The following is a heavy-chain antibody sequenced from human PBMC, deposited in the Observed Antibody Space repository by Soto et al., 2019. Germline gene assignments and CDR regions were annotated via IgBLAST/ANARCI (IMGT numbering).Heavy chain of an antibody. Sequence: KISCKGSGYSFISYWIAWVRQMPGKGLEWMGIIYPGDSDTRYSPSFQGQVTFSVDKSSTTAYLQWSTLKASDSAMYYCARRDTTGWYYFDSWGQGTLVTV. V-gene: IGHV5-51*01. J-gene: IGHJ4*02. D-gene: IGHD6-19*01. CDR3: ARRDTTGWYYFDS. CDR1: GYSFISYW. CDR2: IYPGDSDT.